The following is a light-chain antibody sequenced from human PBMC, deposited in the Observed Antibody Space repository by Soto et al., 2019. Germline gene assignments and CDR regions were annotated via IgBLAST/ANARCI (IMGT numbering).Light chain of an antibody. J-gene: IGKJ1*01. V-gene: IGKV3-20*01. CDR3: LQYHNLWA. CDR1: QSVSSSY. CDR2: GAS. Sequence: EIVLTQSPGTLSLSPGERATLSCSASQSVSSSYLAWYQQKPGQAPRLLIYGASSRATGIPDRFSGSGSGTEFTLTISSLQSEDFTVYSCLQYHNLWAFGQGTKVDIK.